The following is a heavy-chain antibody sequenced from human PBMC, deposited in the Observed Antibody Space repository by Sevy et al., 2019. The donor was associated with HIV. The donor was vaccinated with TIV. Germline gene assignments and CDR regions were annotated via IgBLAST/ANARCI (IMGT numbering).Heavy chain of an antibody. J-gene: IGHJ4*02. CDR1: GGSISSGGYY. CDR3: ARGNVDTAIDY. Sequence: SETLSLTCTVSGGSISSGGYYWSWIRQHPGKGLEWIGYIYYSGSTYYNPSLKSRVTISVDTSKNQFSLKLSSVTAADTAVYYCARGNVDTAIDYWGQGTLVTASS. D-gene: IGHD5-18*01. V-gene: IGHV4-31*03. CDR2: IYYSGST.